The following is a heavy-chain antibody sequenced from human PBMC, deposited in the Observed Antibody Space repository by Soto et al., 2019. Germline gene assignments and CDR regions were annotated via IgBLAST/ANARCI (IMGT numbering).Heavy chain of an antibody. CDR1: GFTFSRYS. Sequence: EVQLVDSGGGLVKPGGSLRLSCAASGFTFSRYSMNWVRQAPGKGLEWVSSLSSSTTYMYYADSVKGRFTISRNNANNSLYLQRNSRRAEDTAVYYCARDLAVAPGIFDSRGRRTLVTVSS. J-gene: IGHJ4*02. CDR2: LSSSTTYM. D-gene: IGHD6-19*01. V-gene: IGHV3-21*01. CDR3: ARDLAVAPGIFDS.